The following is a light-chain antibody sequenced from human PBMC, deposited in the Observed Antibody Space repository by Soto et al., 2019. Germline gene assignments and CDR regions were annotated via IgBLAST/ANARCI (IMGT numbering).Light chain of an antibody. Sequence: QSVLTQPPSASGSPGQSVTFSCTGTSSDVGGYNYVSWYQQHPGKAPKLMIYEVSKRPSGVPDRFSGSKSGNTASLTVTGLQAEDEADYYCSSYAGSNNFVFGTGNKLTVL. V-gene: IGLV2-8*01. CDR1: SSDVGGYNY. CDR3: SSYAGSNNFV. CDR2: EVS. J-gene: IGLJ1*01.